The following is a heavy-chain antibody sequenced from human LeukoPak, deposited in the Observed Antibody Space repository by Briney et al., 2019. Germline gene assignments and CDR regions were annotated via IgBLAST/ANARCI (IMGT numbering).Heavy chain of an antibody. D-gene: IGHD3-3*01. Sequence: PGGSLRLSCAVSGFTFSSYAMSWVRQAPGKGLEWVSAISGSGGSTYYADSVKGRFTISRDNSKNTLYLQMNSLRAEDTAVYYCAKSDTIFGVVTPDYWGQGTLVTVSS. CDR1: GFTFSSYA. CDR3: AKSDTIFGVVTPDY. CDR2: ISGSGGST. V-gene: IGHV3-23*01. J-gene: IGHJ4*02.